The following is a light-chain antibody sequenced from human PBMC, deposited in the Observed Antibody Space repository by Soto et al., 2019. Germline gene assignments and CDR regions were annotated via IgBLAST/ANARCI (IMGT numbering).Light chain of an antibody. CDR1: QSVSSSY. CDR3: QHYDSAGT. CDR2: SAS. V-gene: IGKV3-20*01. Sequence: EIVLTQSPGTLSLSPGERATLSCRASQSVSSSYLGWYQQKPGQAPRLLIYSASSRATGVPDRFSGSGSGXXXXLXISRLEPEDFALYYCQHYDSAGTFGQGTTLEI. J-gene: IGKJ2*01.